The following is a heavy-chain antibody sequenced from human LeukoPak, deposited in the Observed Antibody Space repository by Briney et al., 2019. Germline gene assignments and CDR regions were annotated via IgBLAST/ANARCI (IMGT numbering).Heavy chain of an antibody. CDR3: AGAAAFDY. CDR2: INHSGST. D-gene: IGHD6-13*01. V-gene: IGHV4-34*01. CDR1: GGSFSGYY. Sequence: SETLSLTCAVYGGSFSGYYWGWIRQPPGKGLEWIGEINHSGSTNYNPSLKSRVTISVDTSKNQFSLKLSSVTAADTAVYYCAGAAAFDYWGQGTLVTVSS. J-gene: IGHJ4*02.